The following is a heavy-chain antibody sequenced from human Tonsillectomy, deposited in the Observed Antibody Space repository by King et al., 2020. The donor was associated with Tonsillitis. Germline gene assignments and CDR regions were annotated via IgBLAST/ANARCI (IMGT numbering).Heavy chain of an antibody. CDR3: ARDLLTFAAAVPQPPLYGLDV. V-gene: IGHV1-2*02. CDR1: GYTFTGYY. D-gene: IGHD6-13*01. Sequence: QLVQSGAEVKKPGASVKVSCKASGYTFTGYYIHWVRQAPGQGLEWMGWINPNSGGTNYAQKFQGRVTMTRDTSISTAYMEVSRLRSDDTAVYYCARDLLTFAAAVPQPPLYGLDVWGQGTTVTVSS. J-gene: IGHJ6*02. CDR2: INPNSGGT.